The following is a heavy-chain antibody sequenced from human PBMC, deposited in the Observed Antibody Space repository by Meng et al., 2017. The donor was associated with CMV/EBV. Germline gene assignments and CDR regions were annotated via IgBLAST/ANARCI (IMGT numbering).Heavy chain of an antibody. Sequence: GGSLRLSCAASGFTFSSYAMHWVRQAPGKGLEWVAVISYDGSNKYYADSVKGRFTISRDNSKNTLYLQMNNLRAEDTAVYYCEKSGYCSSNGCYEGWIDPWGQGTLVTVSS. D-gene: IGHD2-2*01. V-gene: IGHV3-30*04. CDR3: EKSGYCSSNGCYEGWIDP. J-gene: IGHJ5*02. CDR2: ISYDGSNK. CDR1: GFTFSSYA.